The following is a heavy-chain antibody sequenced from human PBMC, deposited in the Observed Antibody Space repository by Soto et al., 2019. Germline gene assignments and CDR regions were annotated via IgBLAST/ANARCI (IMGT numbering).Heavy chain of an antibody. CDR2: SSRIGSPV. D-gene: IGHD2-2*01. J-gene: IGHJ3*01. CDR3: ARNGYCRSKSCFLNAFDL. CDR1: GFTIRIYE. Sequence: PGGSLRLSCAASGFTIRIYEMNWVRLAPGKGLDPVSNSSRIGSPVYYADSVKGRFTISRDNAENSLYLQMNSLRAEDTALYHCARNGYCRSKSCFLNAFDLGGQGTMVT. V-gene: IGHV3-48*03.